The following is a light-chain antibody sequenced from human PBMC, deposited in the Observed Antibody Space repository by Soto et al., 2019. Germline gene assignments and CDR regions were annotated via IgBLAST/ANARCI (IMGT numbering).Light chain of an antibody. CDR3: ATWDDSLNGHVV. CDR1: RSNIGSNT. CDR2: SNN. J-gene: IGLJ2*01. V-gene: IGLV1-44*01. Sequence: QAVVTQPPSESGTPGQRVTISCSGSRSNIGSNTVNWYQQLPGTAPKFLIYSNNQRPSGVPKRFSGSKSGTSASLAISGLQSEDEADYYCATWDDSLNGHVVFGGGPQLTVL.